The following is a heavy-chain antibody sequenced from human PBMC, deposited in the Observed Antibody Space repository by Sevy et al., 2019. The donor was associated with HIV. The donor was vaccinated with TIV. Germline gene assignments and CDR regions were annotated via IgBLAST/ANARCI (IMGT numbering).Heavy chain of an antibody. J-gene: IGHJ4*02. CDR2: IYYSGST. CDR3: ARASIAAAGLFFHY. D-gene: IGHD6-13*01. V-gene: IGHV4-59*01. Sequence: SETLSLTCTVSGGSISSYYWSWIRQPPGKGLEWIGYIYYSGSTNYNPSLKSRVTISVDTSKNQLSLKLSSVTAADTAVYYCARASIAAAGLFFHYWGQGTLVTVSS. CDR1: GGSISSYY.